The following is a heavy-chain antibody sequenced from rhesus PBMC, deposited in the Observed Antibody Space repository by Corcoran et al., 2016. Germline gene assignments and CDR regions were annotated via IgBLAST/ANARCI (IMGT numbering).Heavy chain of an antibody. J-gene: IGHJ3*01. V-gene: IGHV4-127*01. CDR2: IGGRSGST. CDR1: GYSISSGYG. D-gene: IGHD5-12*01. CDR3: ARGTPGYSYTSDAFDF. Sequence: QVQLQESGPGLVKPSEPLSLTCAVPGYSISSGYGWSWIRQPPGKGLAWIGYIGGRSGSTNDNPSLKTRVTIAKDTSKNQFSLKLSSVTAADTVVYYCARGTPGYSYTSDAFDFWGQGLRVTVSS.